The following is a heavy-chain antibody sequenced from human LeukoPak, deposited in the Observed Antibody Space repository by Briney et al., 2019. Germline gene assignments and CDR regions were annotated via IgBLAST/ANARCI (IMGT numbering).Heavy chain of an antibody. CDR3: ARGFLTSGAFDI. V-gene: IGHV4-4*09. J-gene: IGHJ3*02. Sequence: PSETLSLTCTVSRGSLSTYYWRCIRLSPGEGREWIGYIHASGSTNHNPSLKSRVTTSEDTSRNHFSLKLTSVPAADTAPYYSARGFLTSGAFDIWGRGTMVTVSS. D-gene: IGHD3-9*01. CDR1: RGSLSTYY. CDR2: IHASGST.